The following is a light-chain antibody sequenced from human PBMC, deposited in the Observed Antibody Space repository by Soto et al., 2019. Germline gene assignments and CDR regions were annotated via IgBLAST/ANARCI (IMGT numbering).Light chain of an antibody. J-gene: IGLJ2*01. Sequence: QSVLTQPASVSGSPGQSITISCTGTSSDVGGYNYVSWYQQHPGKAPKLMIYDVSNRPSGVSNRFSGSKSDNTASLTISGLQAEDEADYYCSSYTSSSTPYVVFGGGTQLTVL. V-gene: IGLV2-14*01. CDR3: SSYTSSSTPYVV. CDR2: DVS. CDR1: SSDVGGYNY.